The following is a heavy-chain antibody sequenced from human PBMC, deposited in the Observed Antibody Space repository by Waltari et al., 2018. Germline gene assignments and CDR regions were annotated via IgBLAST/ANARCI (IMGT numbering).Heavy chain of an antibody. CDR3: ARLDILTGYYRHRPFDY. CDR2: INHSGST. CDR1: GGSFSGYY. Sequence: QVQLQQWGAGLLKPSETLSLTCAVYGGSFSGYYWSWIRQPPGKGLEWIGEINHSGSTNYNPSLKSRVTISVDTSKNQFSLKLSYVTAADTAVYYCARLDILTGYYRHRPFDYWGQGTLVTVSS. V-gene: IGHV4-34*01. J-gene: IGHJ4*02. D-gene: IGHD3-9*01.